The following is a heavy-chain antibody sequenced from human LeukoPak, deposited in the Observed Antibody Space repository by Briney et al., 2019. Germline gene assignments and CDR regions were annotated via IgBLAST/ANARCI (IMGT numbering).Heavy chain of an antibody. CDR1: GYTFTSYG. CDR3: ARDYPGYYYDSSGQYFDY. V-gene: IGHV1-18*01. J-gene: IGHJ4*02. CDR2: ISAYNGNT. Sequence: ASVKVSCKASGYTFTSYGISWVRQAPGQGLEWMGWISAYNGNTNYAQKLQGRVTMTTDTSTSTAYMELRSLRSDDTAVYYCARDYPGYYYDSSGQYFDYWGQGTLVTVSS. D-gene: IGHD3-22*01.